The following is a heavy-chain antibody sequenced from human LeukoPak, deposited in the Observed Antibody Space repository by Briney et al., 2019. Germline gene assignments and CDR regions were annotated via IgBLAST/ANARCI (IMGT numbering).Heavy chain of an antibody. Sequence: SVKVSCKASGGTFSSYAISWVRQAPGQGLEWMGRIIPILGIANYAQKFQGRVTITADKSTSTAYMELSSLRSEDTAVYYCARGWRVVVAVIDYYYGMDVWGKGPTVTVS. CDR3: ARGWRVVVAVIDYYYGMDV. J-gene: IGHJ6*04. CDR2: IIPILGIA. V-gene: IGHV1-69*04. CDR1: GGTFSSYA. D-gene: IGHD2-15*01.